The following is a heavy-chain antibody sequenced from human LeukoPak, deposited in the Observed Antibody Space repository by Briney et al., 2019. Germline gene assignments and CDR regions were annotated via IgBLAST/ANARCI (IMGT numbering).Heavy chain of an antibody. D-gene: IGHD3-22*01. CDR3: AKDMQWSSGYYQFDY. J-gene: IGHJ4*02. Sequence: PGGSLRLSCAASGFTFSSHGMNWVRQAPGKGLEWVSGIRGDGVTTYYADSVKGRFTISRDNSKNTLYLQMNSLRAEDTAVYYCAKDMQWSSGYYQFDYWGQGTLVTVSS. CDR2: IRGDGVTT. CDR1: GFTFSSHG. V-gene: IGHV3-23*01.